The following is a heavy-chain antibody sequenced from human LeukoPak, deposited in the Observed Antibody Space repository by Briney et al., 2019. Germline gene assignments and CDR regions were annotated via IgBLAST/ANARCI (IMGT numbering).Heavy chain of an antibody. CDR3: AKVPLSLAVAGTAIDY. D-gene: IGHD6-19*01. J-gene: IGHJ4*02. CDR1: GFTFSSYA. Sequence: PGRSLRLSCAASGFTFSSYAMHWVRQAPGKGLEWVAVISYDGSNKYYADSVKGRFTISRDNSKNTLYLQMNSLRAEDTAVYYCAKVPLSLAVAGTAIDYWGQGTLVTVSS. V-gene: IGHV3-30*04. CDR2: ISYDGSNK.